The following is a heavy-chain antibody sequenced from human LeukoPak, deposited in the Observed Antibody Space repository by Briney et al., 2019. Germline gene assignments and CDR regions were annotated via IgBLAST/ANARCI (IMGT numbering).Heavy chain of an antibody. Sequence: GGSLRLSCAASGYTFTSYAMHWVRQAPGQRLEWMGWINAGNGNTKYSQKFQGRVTITRDTSASTACMELSSLRSEDTAVYYCARAAVWQWLVLDYWGQGTLVTVSS. V-gene: IGHV1-3*01. CDR1: GYTFTSYA. J-gene: IGHJ4*02. CDR2: INAGNGNT. D-gene: IGHD6-19*01. CDR3: ARAAVWQWLVLDY.